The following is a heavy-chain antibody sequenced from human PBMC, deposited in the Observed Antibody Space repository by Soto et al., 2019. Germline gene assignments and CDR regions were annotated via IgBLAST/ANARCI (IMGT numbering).Heavy chain of an antibody. CDR3: AKNSAATIRVGYDY. CDR2: IVASGGIT. V-gene: IGHV3-23*01. D-gene: IGHD5-12*01. Sequence: EVQLLESGGGLAQPGGSLRLSCAASGFTFSSYPMSWVRQAPGQGLEWVSGIVASGGITYYADSVKGRFTTSRDNSTNTLYLQMKSLRAEDTAVYYCAKNSAATIRVGYDYWGQGTLVTVSS. J-gene: IGHJ4*02. CDR1: GFTFSSYP.